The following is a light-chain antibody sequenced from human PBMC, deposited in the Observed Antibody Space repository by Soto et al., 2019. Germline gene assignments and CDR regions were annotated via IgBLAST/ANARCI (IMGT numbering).Light chain of an antibody. CDR2: GAS. Sequence: EIVLTQSPGTLSLSPGERATLSCRASQSVSSGYLAWYQQKPGQAPRLLIYGASTRATGIPARFSGGGSETDFTLTISRLEPEDFAVYYCQQYGSSGTFGQGTKVDIK. J-gene: IGKJ1*01. V-gene: IGKV3-20*01. CDR1: QSVSSGY. CDR3: QQYGSSGT.